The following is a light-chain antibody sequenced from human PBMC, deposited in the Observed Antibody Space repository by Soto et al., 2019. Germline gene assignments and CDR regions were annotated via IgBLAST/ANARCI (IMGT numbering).Light chain of an antibody. V-gene: IGLV2-14*01. Sequence: QSALTQPASVSGSPGQSITISCSGTSSDVGGYNYVSWYQQHPGKAPKLMIYEVSSRPSGVSNRFSGSKSGNTASLTISGLQAEDEADYYCGSYTSSSTLVFGRGTQLTVL. CDR1: SSDVGGYNY. J-gene: IGLJ7*01. CDR2: EVS. CDR3: GSYTSSSTLV.